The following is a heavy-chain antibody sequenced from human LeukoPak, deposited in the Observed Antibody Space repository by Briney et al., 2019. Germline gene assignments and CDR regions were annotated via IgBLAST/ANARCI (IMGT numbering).Heavy chain of an antibody. D-gene: IGHD5-18*01. CDR1: GFTFSSYT. CDR2: ISGSGGST. J-gene: IGHJ4*02. V-gene: IGHV3-23*01. Sequence: GGSLRLSCAASGFTFSSYTMNWVRQAPGKGLEWVSAISGSGGSTYYADSVKGRFTISRDNSKNTLYLQMNSLRAEDTAVYYCAKVESYTAMVFDYWGQGTLVTVSS. CDR3: AKVESYTAMVFDY.